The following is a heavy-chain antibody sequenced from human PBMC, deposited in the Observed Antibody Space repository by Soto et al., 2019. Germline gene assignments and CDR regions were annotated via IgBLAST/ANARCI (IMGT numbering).Heavy chain of an antibody. CDR1: GFTFSSYG. CDR3: AKILQLGDYAYYYYGMDV. V-gene: IGHV3-30*18. D-gene: IGHD4-17*01. J-gene: IGHJ6*02. CDR2: ISYDGSNK. Sequence: QVQLVESGGGVVQPGRSLRLSCAASGFTFSSYGMHWVRQAPGKGLEWVAVISYDGSNKYYAASVKGRFTISRDNSKNTLYLQMNSLRAEDTAVYYCAKILQLGDYAYYYYGMDVWGQGTTVTVSS.